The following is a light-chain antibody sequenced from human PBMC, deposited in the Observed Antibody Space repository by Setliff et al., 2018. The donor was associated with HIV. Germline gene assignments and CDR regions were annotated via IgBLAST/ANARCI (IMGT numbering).Light chain of an antibody. CDR3: SSYASTSYARSSIHV. CDR2: EVS. V-gene: IGLV2-18*02. J-gene: IGLJ1*01. CDR1: SSDVGSYNR. Sequence: QSALAQPPSVSGSPGQSVTISCTGTSSDVGSYNRVAWYQQTPGTAPKLMIYEVSNRPSGVPDRFSGSKSGNTASLTISGLQAEDEADYYCSSYASTSYARSSIHVFGTGTKVTVL.